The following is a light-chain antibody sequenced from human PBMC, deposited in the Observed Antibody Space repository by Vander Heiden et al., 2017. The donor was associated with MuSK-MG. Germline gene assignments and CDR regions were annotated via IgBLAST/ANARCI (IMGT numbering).Light chain of an antibody. CDR2: ATS. J-gene: IGKJ2*01. CDR1: ESSSGS. CDR3: QQGYSTPYT. V-gene: IGKV1-39*01. Sequence: DIQMTQSPSSLSASVGDRVTLTCRAIESSSGSLNWYQQQPGKAPNLLIYATSSVQSGVPSRCSGSASGTDFTLTISSLQPEDFATFFCQQGYSTPYTFGQGTKLEMK.